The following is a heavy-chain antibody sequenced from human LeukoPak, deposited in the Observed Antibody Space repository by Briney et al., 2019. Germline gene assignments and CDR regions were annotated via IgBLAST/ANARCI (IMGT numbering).Heavy chain of an antibody. Sequence: GGSLRLSCAASGFTFSSYTMTCVRQAPGKGRECGSFISSTSSYIYYADAVQARFTISRETAKNSLYLQMHSLRAEDTAVYYCARDGSWIYDGMDVWGQGTTVTVSS. CDR1: GFTFSSYT. CDR3: ARDGSWIYDGMDV. CDR2: ISSTSSYI. D-gene: IGHD3-10*01. V-gene: IGHV3-21*01. J-gene: IGHJ6*02.